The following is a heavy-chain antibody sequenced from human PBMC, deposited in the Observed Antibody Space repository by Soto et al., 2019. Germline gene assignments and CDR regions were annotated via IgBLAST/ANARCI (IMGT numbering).Heavy chain of an antibody. V-gene: IGHV3-23*01. CDR2: ISGSGGST. D-gene: IGHD4-4*01. CDR1: GFTFSSYA. J-gene: IGHJ5*02. Sequence: GGSLRLSCAASGFTFSSYAMSWFRQAPGKGLEWVSAISGSGGSTYYADSVKGRFTISRDNSKNTLYLQMNSLGAEDTAVYYCARQTDTVTYNWFDPWGQGTLVTVSS. CDR3: ARQTDTVTYNWFDP.